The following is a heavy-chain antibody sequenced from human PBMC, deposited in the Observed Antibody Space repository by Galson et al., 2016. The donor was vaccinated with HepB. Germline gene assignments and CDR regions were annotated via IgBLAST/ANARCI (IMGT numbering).Heavy chain of an antibody. CDR1: GLTFSRFW. J-gene: IGHJ4*02. D-gene: IGHD1-1*01. V-gene: IGHV3-7*04. CDR3: ARAYQYTLDY. CDR2: TNHDGSEK. Sequence: SLRLSCAASGLTFSRFWMTWVRQAPGKGLEWVANTNHDGSEKHYLDSVRGRFTISRDNAKNSLYLQMNSLRAEDTAVYFCARAYQYTLDYWGQGTLVTVSS.